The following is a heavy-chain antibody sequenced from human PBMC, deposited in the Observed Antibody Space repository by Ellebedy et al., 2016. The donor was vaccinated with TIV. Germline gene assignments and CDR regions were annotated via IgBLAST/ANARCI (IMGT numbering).Heavy chain of an antibody. CDR3: ARLPMEAPRDYFDY. CDR1: GFTFSDYY. Sequence: GGSLRLXCAASGFTFSDYYMIWIRQAPGKGLEWVSYISSSGITIYYADSVKGRFTISRDNAKNSLYLQMNSLRAEDTAVYYCARLPMEAPRDYFDYWGQGTLVTVSS. CDR2: ISSSGITI. V-gene: IGHV3-11*01. J-gene: IGHJ4*02. D-gene: IGHD1-1*01.